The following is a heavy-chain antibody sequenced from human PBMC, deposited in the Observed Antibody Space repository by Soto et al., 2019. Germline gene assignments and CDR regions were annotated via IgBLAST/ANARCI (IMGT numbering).Heavy chain of an antibody. J-gene: IGHJ6*02. CDR2: ISAYNGNT. CDR3: ARGSITIFGVVFYYYYGMDV. Sequence: GASVKVSCKASGGTFSSYGISWVRQAPGQGLEWMGWISAYNGNTNYAQKLQGRVTMTTDTSTSTAYMELRSLRSDDTAVYYCARGSITIFGVVFYYYYGMDVWGQGTTVTVSS. V-gene: IGHV1-18*01. CDR1: GGTFSSYG. D-gene: IGHD3-3*01.